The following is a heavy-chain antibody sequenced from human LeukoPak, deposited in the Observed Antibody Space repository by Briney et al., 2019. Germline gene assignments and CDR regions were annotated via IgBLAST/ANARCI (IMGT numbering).Heavy chain of an antibody. CDR2: INPNSGGT. CDR3: ASGIRFLEWLGAFDI. CDR1: GYTFTGYY. V-gene: IGHV1-2*02. J-gene: IGHJ3*02. Sequence: ASVKVSCKASGYTFTGYYMHWVRQAPGQGLEWMGWINPNSGGTNYAQKFQGRVTMTRDTSISTAYMELSRLRSDDTAVYYCASGIRFLEWLGAFDIWGQGTMVTVSS. D-gene: IGHD3-3*01.